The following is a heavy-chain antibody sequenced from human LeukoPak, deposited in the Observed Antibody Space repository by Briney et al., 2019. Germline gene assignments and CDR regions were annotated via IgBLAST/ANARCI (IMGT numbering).Heavy chain of an antibody. Sequence: GGSLRLSCAASGFTFSSYWMSWVRQAPGKGLEWVANIKQDGSEKYYVDSVKGRFTISRDNAKNSLYLQMNSLRAEDTAVYYCASPSTTINIGSDAFDIWGQGTMVTVSS. CDR1: GFTFSSYW. D-gene: IGHD2/OR15-2a*01. CDR3: ASPSTTINIGSDAFDI. CDR2: IKQDGSEK. J-gene: IGHJ3*02. V-gene: IGHV3-7*01.